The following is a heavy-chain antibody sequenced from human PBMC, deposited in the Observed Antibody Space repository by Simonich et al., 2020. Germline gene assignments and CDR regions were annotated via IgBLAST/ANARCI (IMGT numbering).Heavy chain of an antibody. CDR3: ARGKGWKNAFDI. CDR2: INHSGRT. CDR1: GGSFSGYY. D-gene: IGHD1-1*01. V-gene: IGHV4-34*01. Sequence: QVQLQQWGAGLLKPSETLSLTCAVYGGSFSGYYWSWIRQPPGKGLVRIEEINHSGRTNYNPSLESRVTISVDTSKSKFSLRLSSVTAAETAVYYSARGKGWKNAFDIWGKGQWSPSLQ. J-gene: IGHJ3*02.